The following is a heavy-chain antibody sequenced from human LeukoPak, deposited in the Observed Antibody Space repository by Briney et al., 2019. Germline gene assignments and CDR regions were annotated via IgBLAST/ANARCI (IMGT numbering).Heavy chain of an antibody. Sequence: SETLSLTCAVYGGSFSGYYWSWIRQPPGKGLEWIGEINHSGSTNYNPSLKSRVTISVDTSKNQFSLKLSSVTAADTAVYYCARARTYGATEDYWSQGTLVTVSS. J-gene: IGHJ4*02. CDR1: GGSFSGYY. V-gene: IGHV4-34*01. CDR2: INHSGST. CDR3: ARARTYGATEDY. D-gene: IGHD4-17*01.